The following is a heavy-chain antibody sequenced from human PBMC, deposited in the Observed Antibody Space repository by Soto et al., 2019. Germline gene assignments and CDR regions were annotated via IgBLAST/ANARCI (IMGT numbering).Heavy chain of an antibody. Sequence: ASVKVSCKASGGTFSSYAISWVRQAPGQGLEWMGGIIPIFGTANYAQKFQGRVTITADESTSTAYMELGSLRSEDTAVYYCARGYYGSGSYSGNYYYYGMDVWGQGTTVTAP. D-gene: IGHD3-10*01. CDR1: GGTFSSYA. CDR2: IIPIFGTA. J-gene: IGHJ6*02. CDR3: ARGYYGSGSYSGNYYYYGMDV. V-gene: IGHV1-69*13.